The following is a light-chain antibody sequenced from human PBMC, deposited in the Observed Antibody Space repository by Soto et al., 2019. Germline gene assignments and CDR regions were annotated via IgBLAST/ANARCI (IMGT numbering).Light chain of an antibody. CDR1: QGINSA. Sequence: AIQLTQSPSSLSASVGDRVTITCRASQGINSALAWYQQKPGKAPKLLIYDASSLESGVPSRFSGSGSGTDLTLTISSLQPEDFATYYCQQFNSYPPLTFGGGTKVEIK. CDR3: QQFNSYPPLT. J-gene: IGKJ4*01. V-gene: IGKV1-13*02. CDR2: DAS.